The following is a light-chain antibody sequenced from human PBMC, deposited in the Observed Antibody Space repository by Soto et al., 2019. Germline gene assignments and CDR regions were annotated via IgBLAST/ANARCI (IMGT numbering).Light chain of an antibody. CDR1: QSISNW. J-gene: IGKJ5*01. CDR2: GAS. Sequence: VLTQSPATLSLSPGERATLSCRASQSISNWLAWYQQKPGQAPRLLIYGASNRATGIPARFSGSGSETDFTLTISSLEPEDSAIYYCQERNNWPLITFGQGTRLEI. CDR3: QERNNWPLIT. V-gene: IGKV3-11*01.